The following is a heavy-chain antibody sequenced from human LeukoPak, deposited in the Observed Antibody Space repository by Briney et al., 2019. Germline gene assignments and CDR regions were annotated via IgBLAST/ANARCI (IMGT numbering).Heavy chain of an antibody. CDR2: ISYDGSNK. Sequence: GGSLRLSCAASGFTFSSYAMHWVRQAPDKGLEWVAVISYDGSNKYYADSVKGRFTISRDNSKNTLYLQMNSLRAEDTAVYYCAREEYSYGNRYWGQGTLVTVSS. D-gene: IGHD5-18*01. V-gene: IGHV3-30*04. J-gene: IGHJ4*02. CDR3: AREEYSYGNRY. CDR1: GFTFSSYA.